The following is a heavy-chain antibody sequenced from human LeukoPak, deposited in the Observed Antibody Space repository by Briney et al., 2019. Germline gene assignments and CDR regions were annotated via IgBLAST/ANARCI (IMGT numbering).Heavy chain of an antibody. J-gene: IGHJ4*02. CDR2: INHSGST. V-gene: IGHV4-34*01. Sequence: SETLSLTCAVYGGSFSGYYRTWILQPPGKGLEWIGEINHSGSTNYNPSLKSRVTMSVDTSKNQFSLKLNSVTAADTAVYYCARGWPGGYLDYWGQGTLVTVSS. CDR3: ARGWPGGYLDY. CDR1: GGSFSGYY. D-gene: IGHD4-23*01.